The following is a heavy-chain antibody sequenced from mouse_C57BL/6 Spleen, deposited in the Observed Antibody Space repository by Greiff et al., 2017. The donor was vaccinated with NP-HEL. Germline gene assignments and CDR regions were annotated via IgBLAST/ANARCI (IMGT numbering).Heavy chain of an antibody. CDR1: GYAFSSYW. J-gene: IGHJ4*01. CDR2: IYPGDGDT. V-gene: IGHV1-80*01. Sequence: VQLQESGAELVKPGASVKISCKASGYAFSSYWMNWVKQRPGKGLEWIGQIYPGDGDTNYNGKFKGKATLTADKSSSTAYMQLSSLTSEDSAVYFCARSTGLGHYAMDYWGQGTSVTVSS. CDR3: ARSTGLGHYAMDY. D-gene: IGHD4-1*01.